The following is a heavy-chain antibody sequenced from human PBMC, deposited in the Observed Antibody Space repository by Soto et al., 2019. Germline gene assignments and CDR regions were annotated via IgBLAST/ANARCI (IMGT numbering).Heavy chain of an antibody. Sequence: GGSLRLSCAASGFTFSSYAMSWVRQAPGKGLEWVSAISGSGGSTYYADSVKGRFTISRDNSKNTLYLQMNSLRAEDTAVYYCAKVQSDDYGDYVGVYYFDYWGQGTLVTVSS. J-gene: IGHJ4*02. CDR1: GFTFSSYA. D-gene: IGHD4-17*01. CDR2: ISGSGGST. CDR3: AKVQSDDYGDYVGVYYFDY. V-gene: IGHV3-23*01.